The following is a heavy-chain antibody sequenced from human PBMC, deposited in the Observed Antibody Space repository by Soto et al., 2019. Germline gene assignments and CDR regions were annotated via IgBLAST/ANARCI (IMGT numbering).Heavy chain of an antibody. Sequence: VEGLTISCEGSGDSSSSYWSSRVRQMPVKGLERRGRIDLSDSYTKYSPSLRGHFTISTDKSSSAALLQWRSLTTPDNVMYSRARHPTYSCSGCFDPWGQGTLVTVSS. D-gene: IGHD6-6*01. CDR2: IDLSDSYT. CDR1: GDSSSSYW. J-gene: IGHJ5*02. CDR3: ARHPTYSCSGCFDP. V-gene: IGHV5-10-1*01.